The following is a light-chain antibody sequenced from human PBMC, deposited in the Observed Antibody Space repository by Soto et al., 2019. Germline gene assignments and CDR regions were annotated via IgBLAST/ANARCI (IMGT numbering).Light chain of an antibody. Sequence: EIVLTQSPGTLSLSPGERATLFCRASQSVSSNHIGWYQQKPGQTPRLLIYGTTNRATGIPERFSGSGSGTDFTLTISRLEPEDFAVYYCQQYSNSPPWTFGQGTKVEI. CDR2: GTT. V-gene: IGKV3-20*01. CDR3: QQYSNSPPWT. J-gene: IGKJ1*01. CDR1: QSVSSNH.